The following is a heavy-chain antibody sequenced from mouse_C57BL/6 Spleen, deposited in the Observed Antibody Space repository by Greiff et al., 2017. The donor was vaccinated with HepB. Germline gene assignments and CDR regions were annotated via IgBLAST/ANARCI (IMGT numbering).Heavy chain of an antibody. J-gene: IGHJ2*01. CDR1: GYTFTDYN. Sequence: VQLQQSGPELVKPGASVKMSCKASGYTFTDYNMHWVKQSHGKSLEWIGYINPNNGGTSYNQKFKGKATLTVNKSSSTAYMELRSLTSEDSAVYYCAIFITTVVAPGYFDYWGQGTTLTVSS. V-gene: IGHV1-22*01. CDR2: INPNNGGT. D-gene: IGHD1-1*01. CDR3: AIFITTVVAPGYFDY.